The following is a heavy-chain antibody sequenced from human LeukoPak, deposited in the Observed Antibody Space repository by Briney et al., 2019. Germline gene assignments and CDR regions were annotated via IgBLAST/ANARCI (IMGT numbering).Heavy chain of an antibody. J-gene: IGHJ5*02. CDR1: GFTFSSYS. D-gene: IGHD4-17*01. CDR3: ARGLDDYGAPTRFDP. Sequence: GGSLRLSCAASGFTFSSYSMNWVRQAPGKGLEWVSSISDSSSDIYYADPVKGRFTVSRDNAKNSLFLQMNSLRAEDTAVYYCARGLDDYGAPTRFDPWGQGTLVTVSS. CDR2: ISDSSSDI. V-gene: IGHV3-21*01.